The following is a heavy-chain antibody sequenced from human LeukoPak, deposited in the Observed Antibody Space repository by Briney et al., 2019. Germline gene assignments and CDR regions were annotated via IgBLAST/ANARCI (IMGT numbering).Heavy chain of an antibody. V-gene: IGHV3-33*06. CDR1: GFTFSSYG. CDR3: AKARSYYYYYMDV. CDR2: IWYDGSNK. Sequence: GGSLRLSCAASGFTFSSYGMHWVRQAPGKGLEWVAVIWYDGSNKYYADSVKGRFTTSRDNSKNTLYLQMNSLRAEDTAVYYCAKARSYYYYYMDVWGKGTTVTVSS. J-gene: IGHJ6*03.